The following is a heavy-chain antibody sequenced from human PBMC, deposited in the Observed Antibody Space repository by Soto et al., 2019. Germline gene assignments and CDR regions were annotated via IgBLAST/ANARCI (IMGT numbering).Heavy chain of an antibody. CDR1: GFTFSSFA. D-gene: IGHD6-25*01. Sequence: LRLSCAASGFTFSSFAMHWVRQAPGKGLEYVSAISSNGGSTYYANSVKGRFTISRDNSKNTLYLQMGSLRAEDMAVYYCARDRGDYYYYMDVWGKGTTVTVSS. J-gene: IGHJ6*03. V-gene: IGHV3-64*01. CDR3: ARDRGDYYYYMDV. CDR2: ISSNGGST.